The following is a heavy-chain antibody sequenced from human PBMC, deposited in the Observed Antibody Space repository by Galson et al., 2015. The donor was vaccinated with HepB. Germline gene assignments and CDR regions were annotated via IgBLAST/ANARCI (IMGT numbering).Heavy chain of an antibody. CDR3: ARANLFLEWLGGFDP. CDR2: INAGNGNT. D-gene: IGHD3-3*01. V-gene: IGHV1-3*01. Sequence: KVSCKASGYTFTSYAMHWVRQAPGQRLEWMGWINAGNGNTKYSQKFQGRVTITRDTSASTAYMELSSLRSEDTAVYYCARANLFLEWLGGFDPWGQGTLVTVSS. CDR1: GYTFTSYA. J-gene: IGHJ5*02.